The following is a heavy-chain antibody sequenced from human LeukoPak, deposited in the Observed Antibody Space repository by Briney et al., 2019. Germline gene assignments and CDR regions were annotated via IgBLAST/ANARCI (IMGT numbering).Heavy chain of an antibody. D-gene: IGHD3-10*01. CDR1: GFTFRSYA. Sequence: GGSLRLSCAASGFTFRSYAMSWVRQAPGKGLEWVSAISGSGGSTYYADSVKGRFTISRDNSKNMLYLQINSLRAEDTAVYYCARDRNYFEALHRSYWGQGTLVTVSS. V-gene: IGHV3-23*01. J-gene: IGHJ4*02. CDR3: ARDRNYFEALHRSY. CDR2: ISGSGGST.